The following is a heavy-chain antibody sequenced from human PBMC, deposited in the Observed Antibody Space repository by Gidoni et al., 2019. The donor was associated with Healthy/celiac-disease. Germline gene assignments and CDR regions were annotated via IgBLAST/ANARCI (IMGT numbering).Heavy chain of an antibody. D-gene: IGHD3-10*01. J-gene: IGHJ6*03. CDR3: ARVNVLLWFGELLRSNYYYMDV. CDR1: GGSFSGYY. CDR2: INHSGST. Sequence: QVQLQQWGAGLLKSSETLSLTCAVYGGSFSGYYWSWIRQPPGKGLEWIGEINHSGSTNYNPSLKSRVTISVDTSKNQFSLKLSSVTAADTAVYYCARVNVLLWFGELLRSNYYYMDVWGKGTTVTVSS. V-gene: IGHV4-34*01.